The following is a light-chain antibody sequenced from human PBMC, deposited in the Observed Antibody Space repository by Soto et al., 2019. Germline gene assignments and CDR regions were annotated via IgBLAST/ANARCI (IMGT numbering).Light chain of an antibody. Sequence: QSALTQPASVSGSPGQSITISCTGTNSDVCSSNYVSWYQQHPGKAPKLMIYDVSNRPSGVSNRFSGSKSGNTASLTVSGLQAEDEADYYCSSYTSSSTPYVFGTGTKLTVL. CDR2: DVS. CDR3: SSYTSSSTPYV. V-gene: IGLV2-14*01. CDR1: NSDVCSSNY. J-gene: IGLJ1*01.